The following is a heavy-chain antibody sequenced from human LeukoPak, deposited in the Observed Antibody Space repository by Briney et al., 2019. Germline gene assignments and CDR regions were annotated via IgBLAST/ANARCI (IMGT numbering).Heavy chain of an antibody. CDR3: TTDTAMVDYYGMDV. Sequence: PGGSLRLSCAASGFTFSNAWMSWVRQAPGKGLEWVGRIKSKTDGGTPDYAAPVKGRFTISRDDSKNTLYLQMNSLKTEDTAVYYCTTDTAMVDYYGMDVWGQGTTVTVSS. CDR1: GFTFSNAW. CDR2: IKSKTDGGTP. V-gene: IGHV3-15*01. J-gene: IGHJ6*02. D-gene: IGHD5-18*01.